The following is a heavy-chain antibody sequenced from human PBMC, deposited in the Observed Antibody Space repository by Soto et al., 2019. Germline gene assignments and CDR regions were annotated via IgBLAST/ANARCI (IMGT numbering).Heavy chain of an antibody. Sequence: EVQLVESGGGLVQPGGSLRLSCAASGFTFSGSWMHWVRQAPGKGLVWVSRINGDGSGTSYADFVKGRFTISRDDAKNTLFLQMNGLRAEDTAVYYCARGIFGSGTANEYWGKGTLVTVSS. CDR2: INGDGSGT. CDR3: ARGIFGSGTANEY. CDR1: GFTFSGSW. D-gene: IGHD3-10*01. V-gene: IGHV3-74*01. J-gene: IGHJ4*02.